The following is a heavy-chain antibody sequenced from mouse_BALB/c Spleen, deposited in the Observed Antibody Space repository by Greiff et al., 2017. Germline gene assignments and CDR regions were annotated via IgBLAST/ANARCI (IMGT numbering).Heavy chain of an antibody. J-gene: IGHJ2*01. Sequence: EVMLVESGPGLVKPSQSLSLTCTVTGYSITSDYAWNWIRQFPGNKLEWMGYISYSGSTSYNPSLKSRISITRDTSKNQFFLQLNSVTTEDTATYYCARGRFDYWGQGTTLTVSS. V-gene: IGHV3-2*02. CDR2: ISYSGST. CDR3: ARGRFDY. CDR1: GYSITSDYA.